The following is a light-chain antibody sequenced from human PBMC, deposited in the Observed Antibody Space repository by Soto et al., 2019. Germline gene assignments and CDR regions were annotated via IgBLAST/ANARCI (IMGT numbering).Light chain of an antibody. V-gene: IGKV1-39*01. CDR1: QTINNY. CDR3: QQSYSTPQT. Sequence: DIQMTQSPSSLSASVGDRVTITCRASQTINNYLNWYQQRPGKAPRLLIHTTSTFESGVPARFSGSGTGTDFALTISSQQPEDSAIYFCQQSYSTPQTFGGGTKVEV. CDR2: TTS. J-gene: IGKJ4*01.